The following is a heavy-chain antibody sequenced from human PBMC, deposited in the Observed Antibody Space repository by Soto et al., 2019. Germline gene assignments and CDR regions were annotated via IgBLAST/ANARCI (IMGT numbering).Heavy chain of an antibody. CDR1: GGYISSSNW. CDR3: MLGSGWKDFDY. CDR2: IYHSGST. D-gene: IGHD3-22*01. Sequence: SETLSLTCAVSGGYISSSNWWSWVRQPPGKGLEWIGEIYHSGSTNYNPSLKSRVTISVDKSKNQFSLKLSSVTAADTAVYYCMLGSGWKDFDYWGQGTLVTVSS. V-gene: IGHV4-4*02. J-gene: IGHJ4*02.